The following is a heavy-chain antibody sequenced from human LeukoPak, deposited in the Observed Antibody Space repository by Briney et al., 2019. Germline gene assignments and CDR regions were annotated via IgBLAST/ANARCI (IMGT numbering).Heavy chain of an antibody. CDR1: GYSFTNYW. V-gene: IGHV5-51*01. CDR2: IYPGDSDI. J-gene: IGHJ4*02. D-gene: IGHD1-1*01. Sequence: GESLKVSCKGSGYSFTNYWIGWVRQMPGKGLEWMGIIYPGDSDIRYSPSFQGQVTISADKFISTAYLQWSSLKASDTAMYYCAGRGTGTTLAFDYWGQGTLVTVSS. CDR3: AGRGTGTTLAFDY.